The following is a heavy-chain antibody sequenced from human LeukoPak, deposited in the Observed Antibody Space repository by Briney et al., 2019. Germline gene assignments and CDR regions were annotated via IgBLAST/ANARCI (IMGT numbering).Heavy chain of an antibody. CDR1: GGSISSGFYY. V-gene: IGHV4-61*02. D-gene: IGHD3-3*01. Sequence: SETLSLTCTVSGGSISSGFYYWSWIRQPAGEGLEWIGRIYNNGSTNYSPFLKSRVTISIDTSKNQFSLKLSSVTAADTAVYYCARSHDFWSGSDNWFDPCGQGTLVTVSS. J-gene: IGHJ5*02. CDR2: IYNNGST. CDR3: ARSHDFWSGSDNWFDP.